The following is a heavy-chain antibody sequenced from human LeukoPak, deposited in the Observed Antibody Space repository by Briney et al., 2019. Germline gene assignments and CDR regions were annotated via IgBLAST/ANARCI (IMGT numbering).Heavy chain of an antibody. CDR2: IYYSGST. V-gene: IGHV4-39*01. CDR3: ARRTTYYDSSGRTLNYFDY. J-gene: IGHJ4*02. D-gene: IGHD3-22*01. Sequence: SETLSLTCTVSGGAISSSSYYWGWIRQPPGKGLEWIGSIYYSGSTYYNPSLKSRVTISVDTSKNQFSLKLSSVTAADTAVYYCARRTTYYDSSGRTLNYFDYWGQGTLVTVSS. CDR1: GGAISSSSYY.